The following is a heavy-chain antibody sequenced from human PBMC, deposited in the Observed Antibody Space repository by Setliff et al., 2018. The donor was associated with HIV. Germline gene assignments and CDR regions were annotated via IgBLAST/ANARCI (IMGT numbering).Heavy chain of an antibody. J-gene: IGHJ4*02. D-gene: IGHD3-10*01. CDR3: ARLSGGMVPNY. CDR1: GGSITRTPYY. CDR2: IHHSGTA. Sequence: SETLSLTCTVSGGSITRTPYYWGWIRQPPGKGLEWIGGIHHSGTAYDNPSLKSRVTISVDPSKNQILLRLSSVTAADTAVYYCARLSGGMVPNYWGQGTLVTVSS. V-gene: IGHV4-39*01.